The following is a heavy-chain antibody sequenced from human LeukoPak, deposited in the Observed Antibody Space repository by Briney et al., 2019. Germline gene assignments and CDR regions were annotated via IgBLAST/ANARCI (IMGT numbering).Heavy chain of an antibody. J-gene: IGHJ4*02. CDR2: IYPGDSDT. D-gene: IGHD5-12*01. Sequence: GESLRISGKGSGYKFPTYWIGWVRQMPGKGLEWMGIIYPGDSDTRYSPSFQGQVTISADKSISTAYLQWSSLKASDTAMYYCARQGYSGYGNFDYWGQGTLVTVSS. V-gene: IGHV5-51*01. CDR1: GYKFPTYW. CDR3: ARQGYSGYGNFDY.